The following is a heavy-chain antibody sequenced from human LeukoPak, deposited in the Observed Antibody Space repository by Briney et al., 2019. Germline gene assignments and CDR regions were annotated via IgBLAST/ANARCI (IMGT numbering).Heavy chain of an antibody. J-gene: IGHJ5*02. V-gene: IGHV3-33*07. CDR2: TWYVGGDK. CDR1: GFTFSRHA. Sequence: GGSLRLSCAASGFTFSRHAMSWIRQAPGKGLEWVAVTWYVGGDKDFADSVQGRFTISRDNSKNTVYLEMSSLRAEDTAVYYCVREVSAWPKNWFDPWGQGTLVTVSS. D-gene: IGHD3-3*01. CDR3: VREVSAWPKNWFDP.